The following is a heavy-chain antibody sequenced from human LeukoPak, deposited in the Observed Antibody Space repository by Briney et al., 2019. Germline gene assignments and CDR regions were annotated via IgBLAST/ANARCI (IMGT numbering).Heavy chain of an antibody. CDR3: ARKFPVDY. CDR1: GFTFSDYW. CDR2: IKEDGSKK. J-gene: IGHJ4*02. V-gene: IGHV3-7*01. Sequence: GGSLRLSCSASGFTFSDYWMSWVRQAPGKGLEWVANIKEDGSKKHHVDSVKGRFTIYRDNSKSSLYLQMNSLRVEDTAVYYCARKFPVDYWGQGTLVTVSS.